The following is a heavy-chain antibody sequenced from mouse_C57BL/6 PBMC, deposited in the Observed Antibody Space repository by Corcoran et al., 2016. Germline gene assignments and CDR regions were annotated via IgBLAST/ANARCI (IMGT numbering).Heavy chain of an antibody. CDR3: ARRDYDWYFDV. CDR2: INTYSGVP. J-gene: IGHJ1*03. V-gene: IGHV9-3*01. CDR1: GYTFTTYG. D-gene: IGHD2-4*01. Sequence: NQGVQSGPELKKTGETVKISCKASGYTFTTYGMSWVKQAPGKGLKWMGWINTYSGVPTYADDFKGRFAFSLETSASTAYLQINNLKNEDTATYFCARRDYDWYFDVWCTGTAVTVSS.